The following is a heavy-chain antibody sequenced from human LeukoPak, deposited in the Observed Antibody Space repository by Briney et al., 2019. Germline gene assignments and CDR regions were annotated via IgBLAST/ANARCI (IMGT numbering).Heavy chain of an antibody. CDR2: ISGSGGST. D-gene: IGHD1-26*01. CDR3: ANEDFEQWELPAPGY. CDR1: GFTFSSYA. V-gene: IGHV3-23*01. J-gene: IGHJ4*02. Sequence: GGSLRLSCAASGFTFSSYAMSWVRQAPGKGLEWVSAISGSGGSTYYADSVRGRFTISRDNSKNTLYLQMNSLRAEDTAVYYCANEDFEQWELPAPGYWGQGTLVTVSS.